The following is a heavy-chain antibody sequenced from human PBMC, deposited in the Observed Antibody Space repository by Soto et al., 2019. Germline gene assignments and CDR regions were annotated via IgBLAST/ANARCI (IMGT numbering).Heavy chain of an antibody. Sequence: EVQLVESGGGLVQPGGSLRLSCAVSEFTFSTYWMTWVRQAPGKGLEWVANINKDGSEKNYLESLRGRFTISRDNAKKSLYLEMNSLSAEDTAVYYCAGASGWESASWGQGTLVTVS. J-gene: IGHJ4*02. CDR1: EFTFSTYW. CDR3: AGASGWESAS. CDR2: INKDGSEK. D-gene: IGHD6-19*01. V-gene: IGHV3-7*05.